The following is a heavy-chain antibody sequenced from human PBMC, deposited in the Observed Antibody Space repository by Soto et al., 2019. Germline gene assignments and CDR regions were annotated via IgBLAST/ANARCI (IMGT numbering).Heavy chain of an antibody. D-gene: IGHD3-10*01. J-gene: IGHJ6*02. V-gene: IGHV1-69*12. CDR1: GGTFSSYA. CDR3: SLHYGSGSNYSYYGMDV. CDR2: IIPIFGTA. Sequence: QVQLVQSGAEVKKPGSSVKVSCKASGGTFSSYAISWVRQAPGQGLEWMGGIIPIFGTANYAQKFQGRVKITADESTSTAYMALSSLRSEYTAVYYCSLHYGSGSNYSYYGMDVWGQGTTVTVSS.